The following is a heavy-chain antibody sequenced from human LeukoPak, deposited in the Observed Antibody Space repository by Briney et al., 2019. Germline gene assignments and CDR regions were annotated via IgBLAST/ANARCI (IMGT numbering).Heavy chain of an antibody. CDR2: ISGSGQST. CDR3: ARESAKRAATATAVAGLLDY. CDR1: GFTFSTYA. D-gene: IGHD6-19*01. V-gene: IGHV3-23*01. J-gene: IGHJ4*02. Sequence: QPGGSLRLSCAASGFTFSTYAMSWVRQAPGKGLEWVSAISGSGQSTYYADSVKGRFTISRDNSKNTLYLQMNSLRGEDTARYFCARESAKRAATATAVAGLLDYWGQGTLVTVSS.